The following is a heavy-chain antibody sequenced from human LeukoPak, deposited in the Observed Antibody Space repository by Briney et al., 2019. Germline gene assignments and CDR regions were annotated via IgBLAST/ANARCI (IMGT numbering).Heavy chain of an antibody. D-gene: IGHD2-15*01. CDR2: ISSGSTI. CDR3: ARGYCSGGSCCSVARGYYYYGMDV. CDR1: GFTFSSYE. V-gene: IGHV3-48*03. Sequence: GGSLRLSCAASGFTFSSYEMNWVRQAPGKGLEWVSYISSGSTIYDADSVKGRFTISRDNAKNSLYLQMNSLRAEDTAVYYCARGYCSGGSCCSVARGYYYYGMDVWGQGTTVTVSS. J-gene: IGHJ6*02.